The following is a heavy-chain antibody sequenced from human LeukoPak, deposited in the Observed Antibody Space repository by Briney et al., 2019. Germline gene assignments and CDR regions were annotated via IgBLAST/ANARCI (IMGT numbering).Heavy chain of an antibody. V-gene: IGHV4-59*01. Sequence: SETLSLTCTVSGGSSSSYYWSWIRQPPGKGLEWIGYIHYSGSTNYNPSLKSRVSTLVDTSKNQFSLRLSSVTAADTAVYYCARSGGDRVEMPTIIDYWGQGTLVTVSS. CDR3: ARSGGDRVEMPTIIDY. CDR2: IHYSGST. D-gene: IGHD5-24*01. J-gene: IGHJ4*02. CDR1: GGSSSSYY.